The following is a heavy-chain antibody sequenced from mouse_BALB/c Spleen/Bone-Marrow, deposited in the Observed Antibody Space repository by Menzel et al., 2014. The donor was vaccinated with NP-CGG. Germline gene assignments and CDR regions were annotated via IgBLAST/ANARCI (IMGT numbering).Heavy chain of an antibody. D-gene: IGHD1-1*01. CDR2: IYPGDGDT. Sequence: VHLVESGAELARPGASVNLSCKASGYTFTSYWMQWVKQRPGQGLEWIGAIYPGDGDTRYTQKFKGKATLTADKSSSTAHMQLSSLASEDSAVYYCAAYYGSSYWAMDYWGQGTSVTVSS. V-gene: IGHV1-87*01. CDR1: GYTFTSYW. CDR3: AAYYGSSYWAMDY. J-gene: IGHJ4*01.